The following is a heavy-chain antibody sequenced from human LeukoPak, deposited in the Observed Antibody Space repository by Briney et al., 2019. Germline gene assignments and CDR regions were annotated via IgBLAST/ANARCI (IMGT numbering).Heavy chain of an antibody. J-gene: IGHJ4*02. V-gene: IGHV4-38-2*02. CDR1: GYSISSGYY. D-gene: IGHD3-22*01. CDR2: IYHSGST. Sequence: PSETLSLTCAVSGYSISSGYYWGWIRQPPGKGLEWIGSIYHSGSTYYNPSLKSRVTISVDTSKNQFSLKLSSVTAADTAVYYCARDAQTYYYDTSGYYFEYCGQGTLVTVSS. CDR3: ARDAQTYYYDTSGYYFEY.